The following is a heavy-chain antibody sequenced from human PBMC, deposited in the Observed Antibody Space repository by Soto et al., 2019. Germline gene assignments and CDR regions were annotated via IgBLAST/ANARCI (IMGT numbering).Heavy chain of an antibody. V-gene: IGHV3-30*04. J-gene: IGHJ4*02. CDR3: ARDQCFGGGRSCYYFDF. CDR2: ISNDGRGK. CDR1: GFTFTTYA. Sequence: PGRSLRRSCAASGFTFTTYAIHWVRQAPGKGLEWVAVISNDGRGKYYADSVKGRFTISRDNSKNTLYLQMNSLRSDDTAVYYCARDQCFGGGRSCYYFDFWGQGTLVTVSS. D-gene: IGHD2-15*01.